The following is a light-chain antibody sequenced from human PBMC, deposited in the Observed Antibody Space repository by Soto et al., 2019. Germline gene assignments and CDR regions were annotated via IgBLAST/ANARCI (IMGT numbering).Light chain of an antibody. Sequence: EIVLTQSPATLSLSPGERATLSCWASQSVSSYFAGYHQKPGQAPRHLIYGASNMATGIPARFSGSGSGTDFALTITSLEPDDFAVYYCQQRGNWTLYTFGQGTKLEIK. CDR2: GAS. CDR3: QQRGNWTLYT. CDR1: QSVSSY. V-gene: IGKV3-11*01. J-gene: IGKJ2*01.